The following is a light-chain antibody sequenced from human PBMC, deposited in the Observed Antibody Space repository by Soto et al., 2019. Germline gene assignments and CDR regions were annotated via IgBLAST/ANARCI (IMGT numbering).Light chain of an antibody. CDR2: EVT. V-gene: IGLV2-14*01. J-gene: IGLJ3*02. CDR3: YSYTNNSTPV. Sequence: QSVLTQPASVSGSPGQSITISCTGTSRDVGGYNYVSWYQQHPGKAPKLLIYEVTNRPSGISNRFSGSKSGNTASLTISGLQAEDEADYYCYSYTNNSTPVFGGGTKLTVL. CDR1: SRDVGGYNY.